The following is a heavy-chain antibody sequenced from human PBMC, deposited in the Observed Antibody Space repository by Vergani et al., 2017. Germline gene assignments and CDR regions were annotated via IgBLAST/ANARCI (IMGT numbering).Heavy chain of an antibody. D-gene: IGHD3-10*01. Sequence: QVQLPESGPGLVKPSETLSLTCTVSGGSISSYYWSWIRQPPGKGLEWIGYIYYSGSTNYNPSLKSRVTISVDTSKNQFSLQLSSVTAADTAVYYCARASEPMVRGAHDYWGQGTLVTVSS. J-gene: IGHJ4*02. V-gene: IGHV4-59*01. CDR2: IYYSGST. CDR3: ARASEPMVRGAHDY. CDR1: GGSISSYY.